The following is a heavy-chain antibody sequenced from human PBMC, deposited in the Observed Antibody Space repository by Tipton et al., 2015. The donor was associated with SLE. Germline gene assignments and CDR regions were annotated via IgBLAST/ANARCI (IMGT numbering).Heavy chain of an antibody. J-gene: IGHJ4*02. CDR1: GFTFSSYA. Sequence: SLRLSCAASGFTFSSYAMHWVRQAPGKGLEWVAVISYDGSNKYYADSVKGRFTISRDNSKNTLYLQMNSLRAEDTAVYYCARELGDGWSQGTLVTVSS. CDR2: ISYDGSNK. D-gene: IGHD3-3*01. V-gene: IGHV3-30*04. CDR3: ARELGDG.